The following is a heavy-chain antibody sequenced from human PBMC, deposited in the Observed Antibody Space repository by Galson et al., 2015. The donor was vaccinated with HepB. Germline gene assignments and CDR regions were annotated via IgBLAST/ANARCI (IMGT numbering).Heavy chain of an antibody. Sequence: QSGAEVKKPGESLKISCKGSGYSFTSYWIGWVRQMPGKGLEWMGNIYPGDSDTRYSPSFQGQVTISADKSISTAYLQWSSLKASDTAMYYCARHRTITGTAEGDAFDIWGQGTMVTVSS. CDR2: IYPGDSDT. CDR1: GYSFTSYW. D-gene: IGHD1-7*01. J-gene: IGHJ3*02. CDR3: ARHRTITGTAEGDAFDI. V-gene: IGHV5-51*01.